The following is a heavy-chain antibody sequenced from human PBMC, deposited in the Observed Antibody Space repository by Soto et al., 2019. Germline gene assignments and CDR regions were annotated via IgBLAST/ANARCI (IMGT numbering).Heavy chain of an antibody. D-gene: IGHD3-16*01. CDR2: ISAYNGNT. J-gene: IGHJ5*02. CDR3: ARDPLAGLMNWFDP. V-gene: IGHV1-18*04. Sequence: GASVKVSCKASGYTFTSYGISWVRQAPGQGLEWMGWISAYNGNTNYAQKLQGRVTMTTDTSTSTAYVELRSLRSDDTAVYYCARDPLAGLMNWFDPWGQGTLVTVSS. CDR1: GYTFTSYG.